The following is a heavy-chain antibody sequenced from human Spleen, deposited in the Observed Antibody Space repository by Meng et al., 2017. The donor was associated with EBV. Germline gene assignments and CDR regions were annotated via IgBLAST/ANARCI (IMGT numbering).Heavy chain of an antibody. D-gene: IGHD3-16*01. V-gene: IGHV4-4*02. CDR3: ASGGGVDALGDY. CDR2: IYHSGST. CDR1: GGSIRSSNW. Sequence: GQRQESGPGLGKPSGTLSLTWAGSGGSIRSSNWWSWVRQPPGKGLEWIGEIYHSGSTNYNPSLKSRVTISVDKSKNQFSLKLRSVTAADTAVYYCASGGGVDALGDYWGQGTLVTVSS. J-gene: IGHJ4*02.